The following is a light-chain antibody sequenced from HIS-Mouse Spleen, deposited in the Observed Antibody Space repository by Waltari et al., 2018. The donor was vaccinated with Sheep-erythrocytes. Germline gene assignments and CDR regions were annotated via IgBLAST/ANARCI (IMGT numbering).Light chain of an antibody. J-gene: IGLJ2*01. V-gene: IGLV2-14*01. CDR1: SSDAGGYNY. CDR3: SSYTSSSTQV. Sequence: QSALTQPASVSGSPGQSITISCPGTSSDAGGYNYVSWYQQHPGKAPKLMIYEVSNRPSGVSNRFSGSKSGNTASLTISGLQAEDEADYYCSSYTSSSTQVFGGGTKLTVL. CDR2: EVS.